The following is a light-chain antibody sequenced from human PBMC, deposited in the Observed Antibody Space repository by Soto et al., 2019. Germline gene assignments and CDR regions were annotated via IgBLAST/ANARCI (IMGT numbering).Light chain of an antibody. CDR1: SSNIGAGHD. V-gene: IGLV1-40*01. CDR3: QSYDNSLRGYV. J-gene: IGLJ1*01. Sequence: QPVLTQPPSVSGAPGQRVTISCTGSSSNIGAGHDVNWYQQFPGTGPKLLIYGNTNRPSGVPDRFSGSKSVTSASLAITELQAEDEAEYHCQSYDNSLRGYVFGTGTKLTVL. CDR2: GNT.